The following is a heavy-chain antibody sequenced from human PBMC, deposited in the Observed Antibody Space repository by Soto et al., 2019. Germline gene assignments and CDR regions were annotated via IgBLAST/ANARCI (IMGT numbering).Heavy chain of an antibody. CDR3: TKDRGIMEVVVFGS. J-gene: IGHJ5*02. CDR1: GFSFSSGW. V-gene: IGHV3-15*01. Sequence: GGSLRLSCSASGFSFSSGWMSWVRQAPGKGVEWVGRIQSMRDGGAAAYAASVRGRFTISRDDSQNTLYLQMSNLKIEDTAVYYCTKDRGIMEVVVFGSWGQGT. D-gene: IGHD3-16*01. CDR2: IQSMRDGGAA.